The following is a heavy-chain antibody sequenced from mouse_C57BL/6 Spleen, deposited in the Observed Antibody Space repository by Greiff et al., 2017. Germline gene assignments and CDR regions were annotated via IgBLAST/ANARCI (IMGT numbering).Heavy chain of an antibody. Sequence: EVQLQQSGPVLVKPGASVKMSCKASGYTFTDYYMNWVKQSHGKSLEWIGVINPYNGGTSYNQKFKGKATLTVDKSSSTAYMELNSLTSEDSAVYYCARTYYDYDGSLYYAMDYWGQGTSVTVSS. CDR2: INPYNGGT. J-gene: IGHJ4*01. CDR3: ARTYYDYDGSLYYAMDY. CDR1: GYTFTDYY. V-gene: IGHV1-19*01. D-gene: IGHD2-4*01.